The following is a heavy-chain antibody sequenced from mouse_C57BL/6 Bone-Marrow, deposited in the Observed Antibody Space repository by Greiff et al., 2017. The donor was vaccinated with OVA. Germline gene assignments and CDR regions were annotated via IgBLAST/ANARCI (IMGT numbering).Heavy chain of an antibody. V-gene: IGHV3-6*01. Sequence: VQLKESGPGLVKPSQSLSLTCSVTGYSITSGYYWNWIRQFPGNKLEWMGYISYDGSNNYNPSLKNRISITRDTSKNQFFLKLNSVTTEDTATYYCAREGSYYSNHVYAMDYWGQGTSVTVSS. J-gene: IGHJ4*01. CDR1: GYSITSGYY. D-gene: IGHD2-5*01. CDR2: ISYDGSN. CDR3: AREGSYYSNHVYAMDY.